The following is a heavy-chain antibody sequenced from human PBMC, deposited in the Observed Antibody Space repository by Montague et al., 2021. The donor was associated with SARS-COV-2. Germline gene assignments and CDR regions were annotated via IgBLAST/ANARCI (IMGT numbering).Heavy chain of an antibody. J-gene: IGHJ4*02. CDR2: IYYSGST. CDR3: ARHGKTRIAMIVVVIGYLDY. Sequence: SETLSLTCTVSGGSISGSSYYWGWIRQPPGKGLEWIGSIYYSGSTYYNPSLKSRVTISVDTSKNQFSLKLSSVTAADTAVYYCARHGKTRIAMIVVVIGYLDYWGQGTLVTVSS. CDR1: GGSISGSSYY. D-gene: IGHD3-22*01. V-gene: IGHV4-39*01.